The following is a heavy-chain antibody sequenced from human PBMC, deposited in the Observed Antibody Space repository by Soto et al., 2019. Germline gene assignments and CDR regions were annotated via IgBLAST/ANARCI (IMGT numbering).Heavy chain of an antibody. CDR1: GYIFTNYW. V-gene: IGHV5-51*01. J-gene: IGHJ4*02. D-gene: IGHD1-1*01. CDR3: ASLSRLEPRSAFDY. Sequence: GASLKISCKGSGYIFTNYWIGGVRQMPGKGLEWMGIIYPGDSDTKYSPSFQGQVTISADKSINTAYLQWSSLKASDTAMYYCASLSRLEPRSAFDYWGQGTLVTVSS. CDR2: IYPGDSDT.